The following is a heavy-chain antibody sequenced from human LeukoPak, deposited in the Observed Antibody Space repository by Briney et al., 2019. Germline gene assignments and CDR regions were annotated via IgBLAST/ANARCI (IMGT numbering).Heavy chain of an antibody. CDR1: GYTFTGYY. CDR3: ARDSSGWLNAEFQH. J-gene: IGHJ1*01. D-gene: IGHD6-19*01. Sequence: ASVKVSCKASGYTFTGYYMHWVRQAPGQGLEWMGWINPNSGGTNYAQKFQGRVTMTRDTSISTAYMELSRLRSDDTAVYYCARDSSGWLNAEFQHWGQGTLVTVSS. V-gene: IGHV1-2*02. CDR2: INPNSGGT.